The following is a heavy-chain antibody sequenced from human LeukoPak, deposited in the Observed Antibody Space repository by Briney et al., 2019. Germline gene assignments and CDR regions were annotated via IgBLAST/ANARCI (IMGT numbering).Heavy chain of an antibody. J-gene: IGHJ4*02. V-gene: IGHV3-33*08. CDR1: EFTFVRYA. CDR3: ARIGYSTSWANFDY. Sequence: PGGSLRLSCAASEFTFVRYAMNWVRQAPGKGLEWVASIRTDGGEKYHADSVQGRFSISRDNSKNTLYLQMDSLRAEDTALYYCARIGYSTSWANFDYWGQGTLVTVSS. D-gene: IGHD6-13*01. CDR2: IRTDGGEK.